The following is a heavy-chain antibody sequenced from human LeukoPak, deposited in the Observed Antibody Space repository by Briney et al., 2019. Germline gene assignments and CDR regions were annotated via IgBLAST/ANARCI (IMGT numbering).Heavy chain of an antibody. Sequence: ASVKVSCKASGYTFTSYGISWVRQAPGQGLEWMGWISAYNGNTNYAQKLQGRVTMTTDTSMSTAYMELRSLRSDDTAVYYCARDGEYCSSTSCYLYFDYWGQGTLVTVSS. V-gene: IGHV1-18*01. CDR3: ARDGEYCSSTSCYLYFDY. J-gene: IGHJ4*02. D-gene: IGHD2-2*01. CDR2: ISAYNGNT. CDR1: GYTFTSYG.